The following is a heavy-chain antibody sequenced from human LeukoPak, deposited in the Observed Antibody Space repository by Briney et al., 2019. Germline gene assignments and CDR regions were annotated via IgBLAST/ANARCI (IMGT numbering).Heavy chain of an antibody. CDR2: ISYDGSNK. D-gene: IGHD1-26*01. CDR1: GFTFSSYG. CDR3: AKEGDSGGYLFDY. V-gene: IGHV3-30*18. Sequence: GRSLRLSCAASGFTFSSYGMHWVRQAPGKGLEWVAVISYDGSNKYYADSVKGRFTISRDNSKNTLYLQMNSLRAEDTAVYYCAKEGDSGGYLFDYWGQGTLVTVSS. J-gene: IGHJ4*02.